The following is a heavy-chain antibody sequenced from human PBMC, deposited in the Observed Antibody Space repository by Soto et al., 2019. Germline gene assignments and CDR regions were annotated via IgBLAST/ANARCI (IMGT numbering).Heavy chain of an antibody. CDR1: GGSFSGYY. D-gene: IGHD2-2*01. V-gene: IGHV4-34*01. CDR2: INHSGST. CDR3: ARGRSYCSSTSCYVREAYYYYYYMDV. Sequence: PSESLSLTCAVYGGSFSGYYWSWIRQPPRKGLEWIGEINHSGSTNYNPSLKSRVTISVDTSKNQFSLKLSSVTAADTAVYYCARGRSYCSSTSCYVREAYYYYYYMDVWGKGTTVTGSS. J-gene: IGHJ6*03.